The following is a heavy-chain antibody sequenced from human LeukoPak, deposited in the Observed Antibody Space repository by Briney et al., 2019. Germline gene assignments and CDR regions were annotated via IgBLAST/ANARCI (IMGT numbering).Heavy chain of an antibody. CDR3: ARDRGYSYGCVRVGNYFDY. V-gene: IGHV4-31*03. D-gene: IGHD5-18*01. J-gene: IGHJ4*02. CDR1: GGSISSGGYY. CDR2: IYYSGST. Sequence: SQTLSLTCTVSGGSISSGGYYWSWIRQHPGKGLEWIGYIYYSGSTYYNPSLKSRVTISVDTSKNQFSLKLSSVTAADTAVYYCARDRGYSYGCVRVGNYFDYWGQGTLVTVSS.